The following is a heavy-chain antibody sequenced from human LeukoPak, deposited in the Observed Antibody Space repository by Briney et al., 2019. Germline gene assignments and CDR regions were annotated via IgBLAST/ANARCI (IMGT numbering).Heavy chain of an antibody. J-gene: IGHJ4*02. D-gene: IGHD3-10*01. CDR1: GFTFSNYA. V-gene: IGHV3-23*01. Sequence: GGSLRLSCAASGFTFSNYAMSWVRKAPGKGLEWISAISGSGDRTYYAGSVKGRFTISRDNSKNIVFLRMTSQRAEDTAVYFCANSRGYGSGNLWGQGTLVTVSS. CDR2: ISGSGDRT. CDR3: ANSRGYGSGNL.